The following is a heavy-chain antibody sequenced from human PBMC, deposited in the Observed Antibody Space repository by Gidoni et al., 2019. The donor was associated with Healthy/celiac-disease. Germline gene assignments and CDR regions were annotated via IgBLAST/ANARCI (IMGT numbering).Heavy chain of an antibody. CDR3: ARSYSSGWYGVRY. CDR2: INHSGST. CDR1: GGSFSGYY. D-gene: IGHD6-19*01. J-gene: IGHJ4*02. V-gene: IGHV4-34*01. Sequence: QVQLQQLGAGLLKPSETLSLTCAVYGGSFSGYYWSWIRQPPGKVLEWIGEINHSGSTNYNPSLKSRVTISVDTSKNQFSLKLSSVTAADTAVYYCARSYSSGWYGVRYWGQGTLVTVSS.